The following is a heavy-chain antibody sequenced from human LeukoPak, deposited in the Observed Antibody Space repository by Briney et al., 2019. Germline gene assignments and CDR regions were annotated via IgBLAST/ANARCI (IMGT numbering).Heavy chain of an antibody. V-gene: IGHV4-4*07. Sequence: PSETLSLTCTVSGGSISTYFWSWIRQPAGKGLEWIGRIHDSGTNYNPSLKSRVTMSADTSKNQFSLKLSSVTAADTAVYFCAREVIIRGVTHFDYWGQGALVTVSS. CDR2: IHDSGT. CDR3: AREVIIRGVTHFDY. D-gene: IGHD3-10*01. J-gene: IGHJ4*02. CDR1: GGSISTYF.